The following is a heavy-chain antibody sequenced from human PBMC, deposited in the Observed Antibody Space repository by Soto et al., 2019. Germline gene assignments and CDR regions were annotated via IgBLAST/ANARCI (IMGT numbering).Heavy chain of an antibody. Sequence: PGGSLRLSCAASGFTFSSYGMHWVRQAPGKGLEWVAVIWYDGSNKYYADSVKGRFTISRDNSKNTLYLQMNSLRAEDTAVYYCARDITMVRGVPDYWGQGTLVTVSS. V-gene: IGHV3-33*01. J-gene: IGHJ4*02. CDR1: GFTFSSYG. CDR3: ARDITMVRGVPDY. D-gene: IGHD3-10*01. CDR2: IWYDGSNK.